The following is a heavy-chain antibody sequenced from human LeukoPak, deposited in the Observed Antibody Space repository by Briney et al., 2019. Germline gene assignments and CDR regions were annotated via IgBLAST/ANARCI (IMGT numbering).Heavy chain of an antibody. Sequence: ASVKVSCKASGYTFTSYDINWVRQATGQGLEWMGWINPNSGNTGYARKFQGRVTMTRNTSISTAYMELSSLRSEDTAVYYCATNSSTWLSDMDVWGKGTTVTVSS. CDR3: ATNSSTWLSDMDV. V-gene: IGHV1-8*01. CDR2: INPNSGNT. J-gene: IGHJ6*04. D-gene: IGHD6-13*01. CDR1: GYTFTSYD.